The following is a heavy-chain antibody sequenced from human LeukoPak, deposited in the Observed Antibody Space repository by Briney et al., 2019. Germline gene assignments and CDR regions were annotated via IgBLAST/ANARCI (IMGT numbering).Heavy chain of an antibody. V-gene: IGHV4-4*07. CDR2: IYSSGST. CDR1: GGSISTY. CDR3: ARDADYYDSSGYDY. J-gene: IGHJ4*02. Sequence: SETLSLTCTVSGGSISTYWSWIRQPAGKGLEWIGRIYSSGSTNYNPFLKSRVTMSVDTSKNQFSLKLSSVTAADTAVYYCARDADYYDSSGYDYWGQGTLVTVSS. D-gene: IGHD3-22*01.